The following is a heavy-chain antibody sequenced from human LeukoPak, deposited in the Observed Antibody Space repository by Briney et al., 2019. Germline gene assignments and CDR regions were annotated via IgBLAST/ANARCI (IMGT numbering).Heavy chain of an antibody. J-gene: IGHJ3*02. CDR2: IYYSGST. D-gene: IGHD3-3*01. Sequence: KPSETLSLTCTVSGGSISSSSYYWGWIRQPPGKGLEWIGSIYYSGSTYYNPSLKSRVTISVDTSKNQFSLKLSSVTAADTAVYYCAREKSLQITILDIWGQGTMVTVSS. CDR3: AREKSLQITILDI. V-gene: IGHV4-39*02. CDR1: GGSISSSSYY.